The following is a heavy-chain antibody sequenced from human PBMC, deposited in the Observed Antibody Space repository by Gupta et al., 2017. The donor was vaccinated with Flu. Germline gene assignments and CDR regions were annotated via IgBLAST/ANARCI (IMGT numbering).Heavy chain of an antibody. CDR3: ARGIMGDVEY. J-gene: IGHJ4*02. CDR2: IATDNGNT. V-gene: IGHV1-18*01. Sequence: QVQLVQSGAEVKKPGASVKVSCKASGYTFSAWGVTWVRQAPGQGLEWMGWIATDNGNTNYAQKFQGRVTMATDSSTSTAYMELRRLKSDDTAVYYCARGIMGDVEYWGQGTLVTVSS. D-gene: IGHD3-16*01. CDR1: GYTFSAWG.